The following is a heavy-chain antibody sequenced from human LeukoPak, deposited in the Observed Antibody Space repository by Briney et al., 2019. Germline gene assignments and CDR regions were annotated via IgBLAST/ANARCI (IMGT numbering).Heavy chain of an antibody. V-gene: IGHV1-69*05. CDR2: FIPIFGTA. CDR1: GGTFSSYA. D-gene: IGHD6-13*01. Sequence: GSSVKVSCKASGGTFSSYAISWVRQAPGQGLEWMGGFIPIFGTANYAQKFQGRVTITTDESTSTAYMELSSLRSEDTAVYYCARGGSSSWWVNDAFDIWGQGTMVTVSS. J-gene: IGHJ3*02. CDR3: ARGGSSSWWVNDAFDI.